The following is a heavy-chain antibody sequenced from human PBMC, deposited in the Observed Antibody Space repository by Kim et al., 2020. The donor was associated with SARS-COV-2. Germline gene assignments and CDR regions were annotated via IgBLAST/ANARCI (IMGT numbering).Heavy chain of an antibody. J-gene: IGHJ4*02. CDR2: ISYDGSNK. Sequence: GGSLRLSCAASGFTFSSYAMHWVRQAPGKGLEWVAVISYDGSNKYYADSVKGRFTISRDNSKNTLYLQMNSLRAEDTAVYYCARDDCSGGSCYCYYWGQGTLVTVSS. D-gene: IGHD2-15*01. V-gene: IGHV3-30*04. CDR1: GFTFSSYA. CDR3: ARDDCSGGSCYCYY.